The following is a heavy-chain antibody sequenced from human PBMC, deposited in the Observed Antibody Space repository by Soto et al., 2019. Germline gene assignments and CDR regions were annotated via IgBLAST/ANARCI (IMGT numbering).Heavy chain of an antibody. CDR3: AKDLDYYGSGKTFLYNPRPVNWFDP. Sequence: GGSLRLSCAASGFTFSSYWMHWVRQAPGKGLVWVSRINSDGSSTSYADSVKGRFTISRDNSKNTLYLQMNSLRAEETAVYYCAKDLDYYGSGKTFLYNPRPVNWFDPWGQGTLVTVSS. V-gene: IGHV3-74*01. CDR1: GFTFSSYW. J-gene: IGHJ5*02. D-gene: IGHD3-10*01. CDR2: INSDGSST.